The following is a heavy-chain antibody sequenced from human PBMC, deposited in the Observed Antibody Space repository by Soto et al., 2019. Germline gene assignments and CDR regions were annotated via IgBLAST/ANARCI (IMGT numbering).Heavy chain of an antibody. Sequence: ASVKVSCKASGYTYISYSMHWVRQAPGQRLEWMGWINVGNGNTKYSQNLQGRVTIYQDTSASTAYMELSSLTSEDTAVYYCAIEKWASGSRWLDPWGEGTLVTV. CDR3: AIEKWASGSRWLDP. V-gene: IGHV1-3*01. CDR1: GYTYISYS. D-gene: IGHD6-19*01. J-gene: IGHJ5*02. CDR2: INVGNGNT.